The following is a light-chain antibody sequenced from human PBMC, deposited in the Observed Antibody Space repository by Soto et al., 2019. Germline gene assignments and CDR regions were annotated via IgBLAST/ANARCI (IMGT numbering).Light chain of an antibody. CDR3: QQRSNWPIT. CDR2: DAS. V-gene: IGKV3-11*01. CDR1: QSVSSY. Sequence: EIVLTQSPATLSLSPGERATLSCRASQSVSSYLAWYQQKPGQAPRLLIYDASNRATAIPARFSGSGSGTDFTLTISSLEPEDFAVYYCQQRSNWPITFGQATRLEI. J-gene: IGKJ5*01.